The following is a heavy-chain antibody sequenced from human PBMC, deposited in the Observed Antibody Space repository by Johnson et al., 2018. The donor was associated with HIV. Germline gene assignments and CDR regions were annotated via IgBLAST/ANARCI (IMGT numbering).Heavy chain of an antibody. J-gene: IGHJ3*01. V-gene: IGHV3-30*14. CDR2: ISYDGSNK. CDR1: GFTFSSYA. D-gene: IGHD2-2*01. CDR3: ARATIVVLPAVAFDV. Sequence: QVQLVESGGGVVQPGRSLRLSCAASGFTFSSYAMHWVRQAPGKGLEWVAVISYDGSNKNYADSVKGRFTISRDNSKKVLSLQMNNLRPDDTAVYYCARATIVVLPAVAFDVWGQGTMVTVSS.